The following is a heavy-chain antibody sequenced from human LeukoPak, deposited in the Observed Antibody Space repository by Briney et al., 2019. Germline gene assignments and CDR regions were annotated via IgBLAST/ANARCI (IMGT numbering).Heavy chain of an antibody. V-gene: IGHV4-59*11. CDR2: IYYSGST. CDR1: GGSISSHY. J-gene: IGHJ6*03. CDR3: ARGNFYDFWSGYYFAYYYYMDV. Sequence: SETLSLTCTVSGGSISSHYWSWIRQPPGKGLEWIGYIYYSGSTNYNPSLKSRVTISVDTSKNQFSLKLSSVTAADTAVYYCARGNFYDFWSGYYFAYYYYMDVWGKGTTVTVSS. D-gene: IGHD3-3*01.